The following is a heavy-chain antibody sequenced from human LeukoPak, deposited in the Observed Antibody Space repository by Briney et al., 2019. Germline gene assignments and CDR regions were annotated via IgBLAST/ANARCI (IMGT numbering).Heavy chain of an antibody. J-gene: IGHJ3*01. V-gene: IGHV3-21*03. CDR2: ITSSGSSM. CDR3: TRDIDNVLTGDDAFDV. D-gene: IGHD3-9*01. CDR1: GFTFSGYS. Sequence: PGGSLRLSCAGSGFTFSGYSLNWVRQAPGKGLEWVSSITSSGSSMYYADSVKGRFTISRDNAESSVYLQMNSLRVDDTGLNYCTRDIDNVLTGDDAFDVWGQGTVVTVSS.